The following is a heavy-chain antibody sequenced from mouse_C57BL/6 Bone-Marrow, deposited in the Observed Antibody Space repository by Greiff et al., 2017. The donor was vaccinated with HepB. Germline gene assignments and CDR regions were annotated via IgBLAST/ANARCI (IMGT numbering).Heavy chain of an antibody. Sequence: EVQVVESGGGLVKPGGSLKLSCAASGFTFSSYAMSWVRQTPEKRLEWVATISDGGSYTYYPDNVKGRFTISRDKAKNNLYLQMSHLKSEDTAMYYCARDGGRQRWYFDVWGTGTTGTVSS. J-gene: IGHJ1*03. CDR3: ARDGGRQRWYFDV. V-gene: IGHV5-4*01. CDR1: GFTFSSYA. CDR2: ISDGGSYT.